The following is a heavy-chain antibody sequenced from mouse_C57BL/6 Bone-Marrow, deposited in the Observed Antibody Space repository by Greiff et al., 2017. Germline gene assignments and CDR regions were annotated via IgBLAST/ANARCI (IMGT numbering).Heavy chain of an antibody. Sequence: EVQLLQSGPELVKPGASVKISCKASGYTFTDSYMNWVKQSHGKSLAWLGDINPNNGGPSYNQTFKGKATLTVDKSSSAAYNERRSLTCEDTAVYDGAVYYMKYWGQGTTLTGSS. CDR3: AVYYMKY. V-gene: IGHV1-26*01. D-gene: IGHD2-1*01. J-gene: IGHJ2*01. CDR2: INPNNGGP. CDR1: GYTFTDSY.